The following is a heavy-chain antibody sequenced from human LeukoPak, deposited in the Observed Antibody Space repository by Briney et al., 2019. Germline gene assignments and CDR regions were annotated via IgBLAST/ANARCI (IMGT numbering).Heavy chain of an antibody. Sequence: SETLSLTCAVYGGSFSGYYWSWIRQPPGKGLEWIGEINHSGSTNYNPSLKSRVTISVDTSKNQFSLKLSSVTVADTAVYYCARWGSWDFDYWGQGTLVTVSS. CDR3: ARWGSWDFDY. CDR1: GGSFSGYY. D-gene: IGHD6-13*01. V-gene: IGHV4-34*01. J-gene: IGHJ4*02. CDR2: INHSGST.